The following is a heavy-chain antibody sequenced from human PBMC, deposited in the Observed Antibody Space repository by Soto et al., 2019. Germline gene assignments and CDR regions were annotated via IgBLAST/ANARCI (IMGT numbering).Heavy chain of an antibody. CDR2: TVAISEST. CDR3: ARVAGYGSGSRHFAN. J-gene: IGHJ4*02. CDR1: GYTFSTYG. V-gene: IGHV1-18*01. D-gene: IGHD3-10*01. Sequence: QVQLVQSETEVAEPGASVRLSCKTSGYTFSTYGLSWVRQAPGQGLEWMGWTVAISESTIYAQKFQGRVTVTTDRSTHTGYLELSRLTSDDTALYYCARVAGYGSGSRHFANWGQGTLVTVSS.